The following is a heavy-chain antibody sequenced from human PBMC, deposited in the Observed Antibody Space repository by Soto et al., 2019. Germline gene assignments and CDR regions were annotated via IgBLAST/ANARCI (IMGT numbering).Heavy chain of an antibody. V-gene: IGHV1-18*01. D-gene: IGHD3-22*01. J-gene: IGHJ6*02. Sequence: QVQLVQSGAEVKKPGASVKVSCKVSGNTFTSYGITWVRQAPGQGLEWMGWISTYNGNTNYAQKLQGRVTMTTDTPTSEASMELTSLRSEATAVYFWGRGRGGYRWMDVRGQGKTVTVSS. CDR1: GNTFTSYG. CDR2: ISTYNGNT. CDR3: GRGRGGYRWMDV.